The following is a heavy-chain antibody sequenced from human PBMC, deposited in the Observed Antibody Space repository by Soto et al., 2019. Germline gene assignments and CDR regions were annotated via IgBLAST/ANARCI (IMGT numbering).Heavy chain of an antibody. J-gene: IGHJ6*02. V-gene: IGHV1-69*13. CDR1: GGTFSSYA. CDR3: ARLMDEYYGMDV. Sequence: GASVKVSYKASGGTFSSYAISWVRQAPGQGLEWMGGIIPIFGTANYAQKFQGRVTITADESTSTAYMELSSLRSEDTAVYYCARLMDEYYGMDVWGQGTTVTVSS. CDR2: IIPIFGTA. D-gene: IGHD2-2*03.